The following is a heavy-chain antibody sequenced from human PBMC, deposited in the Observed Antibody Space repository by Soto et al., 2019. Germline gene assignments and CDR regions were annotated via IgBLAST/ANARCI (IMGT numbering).Heavy chain of an antibody. J-gene: IGHJ3*02. Sequence: GASVKVSCKASGGTFSSYAISWVRQAPGQGLEWMGGIIPIFGTANYAQKFQGRVTITADESTSTAYMELSSLRSEDTAVYYCARDLGAYGSGEDAFDIWGQGTMVTVSS. CDR2: IIPIFGTA. CDR3: ARDLGAYGSGEDAFDI. D-gene: IGHD3-10*01. V-gene: IGHV1-69*13. CDR1: GGTFSSYA.